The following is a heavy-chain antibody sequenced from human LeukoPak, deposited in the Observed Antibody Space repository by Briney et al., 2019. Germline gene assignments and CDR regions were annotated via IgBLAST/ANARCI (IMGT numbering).Heavy chain of an antibody. CDR2: MNPNSGNT. CDR3: ARDHSYYYDSSPDY. CDR1: GCTFTSYD. V-gene: IGHV1-8*01. J-gene: IGHJ4*02. Sequence: ASVKVSCKASGCTFTSYDINWVRQATGQGLEWMGWMNPNSGNTGYAQKFQGRVTMTRNTSISTAYMELSSLRSEDTAVYYCARDHSYYYDSSPDYWGQGTLVTVSS. D-gene: IGHD3-22*01.